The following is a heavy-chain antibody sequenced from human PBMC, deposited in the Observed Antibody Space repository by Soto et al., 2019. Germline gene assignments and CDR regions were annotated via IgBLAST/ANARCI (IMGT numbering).Heavy chain of an antibody. V-gene: IGHV1-3*01. CDR2: INAGNGNT. CDR1: GGTFSSYA. CDR3: ARSTTIFGVVIMRPYYYGMDV. J-gene: IGHJ6*02. Sequence: ASVKVSCKASGGTFSSYAISWVRQAPGQGLEWMGGINAGNGNTKYSQKSQGRVTITRDTSASTAYMELSSLRSEDTAVYYCARSTTIFGVVIMRPYYYGMDVWGQGTTVTVSS. D-gene: IGHD3-3*01.